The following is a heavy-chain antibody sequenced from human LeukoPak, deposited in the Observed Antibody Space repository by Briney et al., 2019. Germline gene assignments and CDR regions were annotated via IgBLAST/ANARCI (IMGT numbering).Heavy chain of an antibody. D-gene: IGHD1-14*01. CDR1: GFTFSSYA. CDR2: VSSNGGST. V-gene: IGHV3-64*01. Sequence: PGGSLRLSCAASGFTFSSYAMHWVRQAPGKGLEYVSAVSSNGGSTYYANSVKGRFTISRDNSENTLYLQMGSLRAEDTAVYYCARGLGPGPYFDYWGQGTLVTVSS. CDR3: ARGLGPGPYFDY. J-gene: IGHJ4*02.